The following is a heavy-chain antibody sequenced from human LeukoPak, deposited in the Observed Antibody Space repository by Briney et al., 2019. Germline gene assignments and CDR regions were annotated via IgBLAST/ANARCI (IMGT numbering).Heavy chain of an antibody. CDR1: GFTFDDYT. CDR3: ARDLGSGWYDY. D-gene: IGHD6-19*01. J-gene: IGHJ4*02. Sequence: GGSLRLSCAASGFTFDDYTMYWLRQAPGKGLECVSLVSWDGGSTYYADSVKGRFTISRDNSKNTLYLQMNSLRAEDTAVYYCARDLGSGWYDYWGQGTLVTVSS. CDR2: VSWDGGST. V-gene: IGHV3-43*01.